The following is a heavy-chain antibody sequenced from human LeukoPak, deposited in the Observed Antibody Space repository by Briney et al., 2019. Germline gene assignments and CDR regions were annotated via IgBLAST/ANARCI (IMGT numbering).Heavy chain of an antibody. Sequence: SQTLSLTCAISGDSVSSNSAAWNWIRQSPSRGLEWLGRTYYRSKWYNDYAVSVKSRITINPDTSKNQFSLQPNSVTPEDTAVYSWERKKRPQLYWNFDLGARATLVTVSS. V-gene: IGHV6-1*01. J-gene: IGHJ2*01. CDR2: TYYRSKWYN. D-gene: IGHD3-10*01. CDR1: GDSVSSNSAA. CDR3: ERKKRPQLYWNFDL.